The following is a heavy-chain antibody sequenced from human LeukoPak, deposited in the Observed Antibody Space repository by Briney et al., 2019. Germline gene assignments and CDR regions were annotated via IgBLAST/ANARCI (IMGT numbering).Heavy chain of an antibody. CDR1: GGTFSSYA. CDR3: ARSGSEGFDY. Sequence: SVKVSCKASGGTFSSYAISWVRQAPGQGLEWMGGIIPIFGTANYAQKFQGRVTITADESTSTAYMELRSLRSDDTAVYYCARSGSEGFDYWGQGTLVTVSS. CDR2: IIPIFGTA. J-gene: IGHJ4*02. V-gene: IGHV1-69*13. D-gene: IGHD6-25*01.